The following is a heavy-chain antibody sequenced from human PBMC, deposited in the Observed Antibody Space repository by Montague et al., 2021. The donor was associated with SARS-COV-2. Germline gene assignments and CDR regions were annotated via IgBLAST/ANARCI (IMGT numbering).Heavy chain of an antibody. CDR2: IFHSGRT. CDR1: GGSISTDNW. CDR3: ARDSQRSHFDY. Sequence: SETLSLTCAVSGGSISTDNWWCWVRRPPGKGLEWIGEIFHSGRTNYNPSLKSRVTISVDRSNNQFSLELSSVTAADTAIYYCARDSQRSHFDYWGQGILVTVSS. V-gene: IGHV4-4*02. J-gene: IGHJ4*02. D-gene: IGHD6-25*01.